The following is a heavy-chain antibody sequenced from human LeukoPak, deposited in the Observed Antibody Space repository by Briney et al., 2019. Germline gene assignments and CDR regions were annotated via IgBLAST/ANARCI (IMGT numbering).Heavy chain of an antibody. Sequence: GGSLRLSCAASGLTFSSYGMSWVRQAPGKGLEWVSAISGSGVNTDYADSVKGRFTISRDNSKNTLYLQMNSLRAEDTAVYYCAKVSNELWPSGYWGQGTLVTVSS. CDR3: AKVSNELWPSGY. V-gene: IGHV3-23*01. J-gene: IGHJ4*02. D-gene: IGHD3-16*01. CDR2: ISGSGVNT. CDR1: GLTFSSYG.